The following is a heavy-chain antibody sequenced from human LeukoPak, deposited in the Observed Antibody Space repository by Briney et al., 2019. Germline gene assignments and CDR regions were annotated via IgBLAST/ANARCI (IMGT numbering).Heavy chain of an antibody. J-gene: IGHJ5*02. V-gene: IGHV1-8*03. Sequence: ASVKVSCKASGYTFTNYDINWVRQATGQGLEWLGWMNPNSGNTGFAQKFQGRVTITRNTSISTAYMELSSLRSEDTAVYYCARREGTGQLARYSWFDPWGQGTLVTVSS. CDR1: GYTFTNYD. D-gene: IGHD1-14*01. CDR3: ARREGTGQLARYSWFDP. CDR2: MNPNSGNT.